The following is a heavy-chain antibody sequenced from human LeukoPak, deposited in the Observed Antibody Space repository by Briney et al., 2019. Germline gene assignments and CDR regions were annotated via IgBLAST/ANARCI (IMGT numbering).Heavy chain of an antibody. CDR2: IDSDGSST. J-gene: IGHJ4*02. CDR1: GFTFSSYW. V-gene: IGHV3-74*01. D-gene: IGHD4-17*01. Sequence: PGGSLRLSCAASGFTFSSYWMHWVRQAPGKGLVWVSRIDSDGSSTTYADSVKGRFTISRDNAKNTLSLHMNSLRAEDTAVYYCARGKNGDSLFDYWGQGTLVTVSS. CDR3: ARGKNGDSLFDY.